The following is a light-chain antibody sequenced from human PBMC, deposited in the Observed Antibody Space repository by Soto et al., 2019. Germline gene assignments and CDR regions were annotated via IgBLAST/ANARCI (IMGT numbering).Light chain of an antibody. Sequence: QSALTQSASVSGSPGQSISISCTGTSSDAGGYNYVSWYQQHPGKAPKLMIYDVSNRPSGVSNRFSGSKSGNTASLTISGLHAEDEADYYCSSYTGISTPLVFGGGTKLTVL. CDR2: DVS. CDR1: SSDAGGYNY. CDR3: SSYTGISTPLV. J-gene: IGLJ2*01. V-gene: IGLV2-14*01.